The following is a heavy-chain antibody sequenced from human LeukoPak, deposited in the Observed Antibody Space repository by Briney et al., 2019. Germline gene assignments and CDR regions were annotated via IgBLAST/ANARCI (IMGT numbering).Heavy chain of an antibody. J-gene: IGHJ1*01. Sequence: SVKVSCKASGYTFINYYMHWVRQAPGQGLEWMGIINPSGGSTSYAQKFQGRVTMTRDTSTSTVYMELSSLRSEDTAVYYCARDESTSILWWWGQGTLFTVSS. CDR2: INPSGGST. D-gene: IGHD2-21*01. CDR1: GYTFINYY. V-gene: IGHV1-46*01. CDR3: ARDESTSILWW.